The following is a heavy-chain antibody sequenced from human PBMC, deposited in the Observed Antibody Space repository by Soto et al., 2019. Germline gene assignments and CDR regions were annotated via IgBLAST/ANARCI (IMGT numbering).Heavy chain of an antibody. V-gene: IGHV3-23*01. Sequence: LRLSCAASGFTFSSYAMSWVRQAPGKGLEWVSAISGSGGSTYYADSVKGRFTISRDNSKNTLYLQMNSLRAEDTAVYYCVSAELLWFGELSPGDYWGQGTLVTVSS. CDR1: GFTFSSYA. J-gene: IGHJ4*02. CDR2: ISGSGGST. CDR3: VSAELLWFGELSPGDY. D-gene: IGHD3-10*01.